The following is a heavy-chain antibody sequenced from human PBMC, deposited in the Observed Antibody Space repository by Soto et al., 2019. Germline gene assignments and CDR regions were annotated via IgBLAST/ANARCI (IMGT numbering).Heavy chain of an antibody. D-gene: IGHD3-9*01. CDR2: IVVGSGNT. V-gene: IGHV1-58*02. Sequence: QMQLVQSGPEVKKSGTSVKVSCKASGFTFTSSAMQWVRQARGQRLEWIGWIVVGSGNTNYAQKFQERVTITRDMSTSTAYMELSSLRSEDTAVYYCAARGSDDILTGYYRGAFDIWGQGTMVTVSS. CDR1: GFTFTSSA. CDR3: AARGSDDILTGYYRGAFDI. J-gene: IGHJ3*02.